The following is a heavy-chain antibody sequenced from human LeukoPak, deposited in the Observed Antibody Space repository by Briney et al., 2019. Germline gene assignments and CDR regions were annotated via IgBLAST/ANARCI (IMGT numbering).Heavy chain of an antibody. D-gene: IGHD4-17*01. J-gene: IGHJ4*02. CDR3: ARDRGDYGDYSFDY. CDR2: ISYDGSNK. V-gene: IGHV3-30-3*01. CDR1: GFTFSSYA. Sequence: GRPLRLSCAASGFTFSSYAMHWVRQAPGKGLEWVAVISYDGSNKYYADSVKGRFTISRDNSKNTLYLQMNSLRAEDTAVYYCARDRGDYGDYSFDYWGQGTLVTVSS.